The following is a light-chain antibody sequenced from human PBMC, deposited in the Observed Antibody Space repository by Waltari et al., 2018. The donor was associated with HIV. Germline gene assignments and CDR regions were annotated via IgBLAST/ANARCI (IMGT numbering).Light chain of an antibody. J-gene: IGKJ2*01. CDR3: MQALELPPT. V-gene: IGKV2-29*03. CDR1: QNLLNSDGKTY. Sequence: DIVLTQAPLSLSVTPGQPATISCKSSQNLLNSDGKTYLYWYLQRPGQPPQLLIYQVSTRFSGVPDRFSGSGSWPYFTLKISRVEAEDVGTYYCMQALELPPTFGQVTKLDIK. CDR2: QVS.